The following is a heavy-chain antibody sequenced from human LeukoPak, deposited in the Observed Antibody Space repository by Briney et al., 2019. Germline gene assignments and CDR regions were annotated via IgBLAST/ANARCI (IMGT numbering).Heavy chain of an antibody. J-gene: IGHJ6*03. CDR2: IYYSGST. Sequence: SETLSLTCTLSGGSISSYYWSWIRQPPGKGLEWIGYIYYSGSTNYNPSLKSRVTMSVDTSKNQFSLKLSSVTAADTAVYYCARHGYYYYYMDVWGKGTTVTVSS. CDR3: ARHGYYYYYMDV. CDR1: GGSISSYY. V-gene: IGHV4-59*08.